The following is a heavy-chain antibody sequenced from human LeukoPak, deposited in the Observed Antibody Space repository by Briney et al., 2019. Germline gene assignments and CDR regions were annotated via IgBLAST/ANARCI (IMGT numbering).Heavy chain of an antibody. V-gene: IGHV1-69*02. D-gene: IGHD3-10*01. Sequence: SVKVSCQASGGTFSSYTISWVRQARGQGLEWMGRIIAILGLANYAQKLQGRVTITADKSTSTDYMELSSLRSEDTAVYYCAKLTYFYGSGSLSYWGQGTLVTVSS. J-gene: IGHJ4*02. CDR2: IIAILGLA. CDR3: AKLTYFYGSGSLSY. CDR1: GGTFSSYT.